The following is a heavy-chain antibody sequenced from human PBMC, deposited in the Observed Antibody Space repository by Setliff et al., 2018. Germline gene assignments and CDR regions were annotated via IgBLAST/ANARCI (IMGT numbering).Heavy chain of an antibody. CDR2: INVYTGNT. J-gene: IGHJ4*02. V-gene: IGHV1-18*01. CDR3: ASSFAHGDYGLGKY. CDR1: GYTSYTYG. Sequence: ASVKVSCKASGYTSYTYGIIWVRQAPGQGLELMGWINVYTGNTNYAQKFQGRVTMTVDTSTNTAFMDLRSLTSDDTAVYYCASSFAHGDYGLGKYWGQGTLVTVSS. D-gene: IGHD4-17*01.